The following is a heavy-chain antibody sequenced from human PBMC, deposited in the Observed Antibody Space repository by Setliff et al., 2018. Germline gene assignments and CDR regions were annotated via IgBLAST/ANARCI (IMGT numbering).Heavy chain of an antibody. CDR1: GGSISSGSYY. V-gene: IGHV4-61*02. CDR2: IYTSGST. J-gene: IGHJ6*03. D-gene: IGHD6-6*01. Sequence: SETLSLTCTVSGGSISSGSYYWSWIRQPAGKGLEWIGRIYTSGSTNYNPSLKSRVTISVDTSKNQFSLNLNSVTAADTAVYYCALEYSNSSPTVYYYMDVWGKGTTVTVSS. CDR3: ALEYSNSSPTVYYYMDV.